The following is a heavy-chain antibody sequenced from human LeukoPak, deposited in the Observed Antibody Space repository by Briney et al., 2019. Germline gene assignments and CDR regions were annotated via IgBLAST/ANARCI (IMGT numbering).Heavy chain of an antibody. Sequence: ASVHFSCKISGFRLSVLSIHWMRRAPGNGLEWVGGIRPETGEPTFAQKFRGRVTITEDTFTDTGYLELRGLTSEDTAVYYCSTDSGRSYFYFDFWGQGTLVTVSS. V-gene: IGHV1-24*01. CDR1: GFRLSVLS. D-gene: IGHD3-10*01. CDR3: STDSGRSYFYFDF. CDR2: IRPETGEP. J-gene: IGHJ4*02.